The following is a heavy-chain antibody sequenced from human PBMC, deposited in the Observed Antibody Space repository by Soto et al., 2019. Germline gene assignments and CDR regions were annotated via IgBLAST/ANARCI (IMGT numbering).Heavy chain of an antibody. J-gene: IGHJ5*02. CDR3: ANSQQLVIDP. CDR1: GGSINSDEYY. CDR2: VYYTGST. V-gene: IGHV4-30-4*01. Sequence: QVQLQESGPGLVKPSQTLSLTCSVSGGSINSDEYYWSWIRQPPGGGLEWIGHVYYTGSTSYSPSLKSRLTISVDTSKNQFSLRLNSVSAADTAVYYCANSQQLVIDPWGQGTLVTVSS. D-gene: IGHD6-13*01.